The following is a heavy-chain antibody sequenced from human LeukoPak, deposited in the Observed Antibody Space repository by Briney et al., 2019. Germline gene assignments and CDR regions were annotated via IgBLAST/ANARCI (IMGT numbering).Heavy chain of an antibody. CDR2: ISSSSSYI. V-gene: IGHV3-21*01. CDR1: GFTFSNYG. J-gene: IGHJ4*02. CDR3: ARDRSLDYYGSGSYGHYFDY. Sequence: GGSLRLSCAASGFTFSNYGMSWVRQAPGKGLECVSSISSSSSYIYYADSVKGRFTISRDNAKNSLYLQMNSLRAEDTAVYYCARDRSLDYYGSGSYGHYFDYWGQGTLVTVSS. D-gene: IGHD3-10*01.